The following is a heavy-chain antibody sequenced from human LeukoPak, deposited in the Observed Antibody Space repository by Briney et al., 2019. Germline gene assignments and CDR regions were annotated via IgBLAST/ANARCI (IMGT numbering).Heavy chain of an antibody. Sequence: GGSLRLSCAASGFTFSSYGMHWVRQAPGKGLEWGAVISYDGSNKYYADSVKGRFTISRDNSKNTLYLQMNSLRAEETAVYYCAKSYSSGWPTPFDYCGQGTLVTVSS. D-gene: IGHD6-19*01. CDR1: GFTFSSYG. CDR2: ISYDGSNK. J-gene: IGHJ4*02. CDR3: AKSYSSGWPTPFDY. V-gene: IGHV3-30*18.